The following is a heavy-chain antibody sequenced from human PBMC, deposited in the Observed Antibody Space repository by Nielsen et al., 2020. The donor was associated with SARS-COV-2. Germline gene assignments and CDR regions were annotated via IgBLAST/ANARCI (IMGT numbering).Heavy chain of an antibody. Sequence: SETLSLTCAVYGGSFSGYYWSWIRQPPGKGLEWIGEINHSGSTNYNPSLKSRVTISVDTSKNQFSLKLSSVTAADTAVYYCARHLYSSSGSNWFDPWGQGTLVTVSS. CDR2: INHSGST. V-gene: IGHV4-34*01. J-gene: IGHJ5*02. CDR1: GGSFSGYY. CDR3: ARHLYSSSGSNWFDP. D-gene: IGHD6-6*01.